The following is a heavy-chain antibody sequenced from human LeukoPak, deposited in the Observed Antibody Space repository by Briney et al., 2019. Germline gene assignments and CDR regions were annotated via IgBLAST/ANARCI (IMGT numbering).Heavy chain of an antibody. J-gene: IGHJ4*02. D-gene: IGHD2-15*01. CDR3: ARGGYCNGANCYPFVY. CDR2: ISTYNGNT. Sequence: ASVKVSCKASGYTINNYGISWVRQAPGQGLEWMAWISTYNGNTNYAQNLQDSVTVTTDTSTCTAYMELRSLRSDDTAVYYCARGGYCNGANCYPFVYWGQGTLVTVSS. CDR1: GYTINNYG. V-gene: IGHV1-18*01.